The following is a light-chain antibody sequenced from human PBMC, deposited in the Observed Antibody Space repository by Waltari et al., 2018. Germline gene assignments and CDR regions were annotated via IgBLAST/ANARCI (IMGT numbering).Light chain of an antibody. CDR1: RLDLGGYKY. Sequence: QSALTQPRSVSGSPGQSVTIPCTATRLDLGGYKYVSWYQHHPGKAPKLMIYDVSKRPSGVPDRFSGSKSGNTASLTISGLQAEDEADYYCCSYAGGYTWVFGGGTKLTVL. CDR2: DVS. V-gene: IGLV2-11*01. CDR3: CSYAGGYTWV. J-gene: IGLJ3*02.